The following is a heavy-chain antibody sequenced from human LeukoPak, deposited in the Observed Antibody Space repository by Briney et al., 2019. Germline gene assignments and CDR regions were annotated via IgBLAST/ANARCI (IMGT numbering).Heavy chain of an antibody. J-gene: IGHJ3*01. CDR2: IFYSGSA. V-gene: IGHV4-39*07. Sequence: SETLSLTCTVSGGSISISNYYWGWIRQPPGEGLEWIGSIFYSGSADYTPSLRSRATISVDTSENQFSLRLKSVTAADTAVYYCARPPRFWGQGTMVTVSS. CDR3: ARPPRF. CDR1: GGSISISNYY.